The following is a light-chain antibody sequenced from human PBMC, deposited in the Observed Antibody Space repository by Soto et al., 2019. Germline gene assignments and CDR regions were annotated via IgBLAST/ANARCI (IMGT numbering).Light chain of an antibody. CDR2: WAS. CDR1: QSVLNRSNNKNY. J-gene: IGKJ1*01. Sequence: IVMSQSPDSLALSLGERATINCKSIQSVLNRSNNKNYLAWYQQKSGQSPKPLIYWASTRESGVPDRFSASGSGTDFTLTISSLQAEDVAVYYCQHYYSTPPAFGQGTKVDIK. CDR3: QHYYSTPPA. V-gene: IGKV4-1*01.